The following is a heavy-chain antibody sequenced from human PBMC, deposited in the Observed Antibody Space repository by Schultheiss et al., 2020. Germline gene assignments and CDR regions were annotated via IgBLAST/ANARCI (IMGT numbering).Heavy chain of an antibody. CDR1: GGSISSYY. CDR3: ARRATPGTFSRPKFDY. V-gene: IGHV4-59*12. J-gene: IGHJ4*02. CDR2: IYYSGST. D-gene: IGHD1-1*01. Sequence: SETLSLTCTVSGGSISSYYWSWIRQPPGKGLEWIGYIYYSGSTDYNPSLKSRVTISVDTSKNQFSLNLSSVTAADTAVYFCARRATPGTFSRPKFDYWGQGTLVTVSS.